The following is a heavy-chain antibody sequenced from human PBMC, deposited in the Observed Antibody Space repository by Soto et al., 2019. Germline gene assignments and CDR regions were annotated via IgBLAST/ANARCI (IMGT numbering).Heavy chain of an antibody. Sequence: ASLNGAFKASGGTRRRNTVCWVLHSQLQWLEWMGGITAFLGTTNYAQKFQGRVTITADESTATAYLELSSLRSEDTAVYYCATTHFYETDAVFEYSESWGKGNLVNVSS. V-gene: IGHV1-69*13. J-gene: IGHJ4*01. CDR1: GGTRRRNT. CDR3: ATTHFYETDAVFEYSES. CDR2: ITAFLGTT. D-gene: IGHD3-22*01.